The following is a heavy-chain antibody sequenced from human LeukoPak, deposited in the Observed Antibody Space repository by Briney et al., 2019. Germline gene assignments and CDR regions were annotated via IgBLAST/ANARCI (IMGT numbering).Heavy chain of an antibody. D-gene: IGHD3-10*01. CDR2: ISWNSDSI. J-gene: IGHJ3*02. CDR1: GFTFDDYA. V-gene: IGHV3-9*01. CDR3: ARDGPRSSGSYPI. Sequence: PGRSLRLSCAASGFTFDDYAMHWVRQAPGKGLEWVSGISWNSDSIGYADSVKGRFTISRDNAKNSLYLQMNSLRAEDTAVYYCARDGPRSSGSYPIWGQGTMVTVSS.